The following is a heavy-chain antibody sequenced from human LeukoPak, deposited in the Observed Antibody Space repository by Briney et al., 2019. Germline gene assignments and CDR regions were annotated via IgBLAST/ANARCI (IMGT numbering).Heavy chain of an antibody. CDR1: GFTFSSYS. V-gene: IGHV3-21*01. D-gene: IGHD6-13*01. Sequence: GGSLRLSCAASGFTFSSYSMNWVRQAPGKGLEWVSSISSSSSYIYYADSVKGRFTISRDNAKNSLYLQMNSLRAEDTAVYYCARLAAAGQYYYYGMDVWGQGNTVTVSS. J-gene: IGHJ6*02. CDR2: ISSSSSYI. CDR3: ARLAAAGQYYYYGMDV.